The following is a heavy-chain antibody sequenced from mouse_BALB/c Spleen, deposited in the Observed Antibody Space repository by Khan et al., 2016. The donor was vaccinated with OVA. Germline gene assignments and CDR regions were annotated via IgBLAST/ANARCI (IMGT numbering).Heavy chain of an antibody. Sequence: VQLKQSGPELMKPGVSVKISCKASGYSFTSYYIHWVMESHGKSLEWIGYIDPFSGDTTYNQKFKGKATLTVDKSSSTAYILLSNLTSEASAVYYCTRHGYVAWFTYWGQGTLVTVSA. CDR1: GYSFTSYY. CDR2: IDPFSGDT. V-gene: IGHV1S135*01. J-gene: IGHJ3*01. D-gene: IGHD2-2*01. CDR3: TRHGYVAWFTY.